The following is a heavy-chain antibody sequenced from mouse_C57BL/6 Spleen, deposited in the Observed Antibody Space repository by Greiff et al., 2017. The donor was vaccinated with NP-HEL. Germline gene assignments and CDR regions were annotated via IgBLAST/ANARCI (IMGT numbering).Heavy chain of an antibody. CDR1: GYTFTSYW. V-gene: IGHV1-55*01. CDR3: ARDGFMDY. J-gene: IGHJ4*01. D-gene: IGHD1-1*01. Sequence: QVQLQQPGAELVKPGASVKMSCKASGYTFTSYWITWVKQRPGQGLEWIGDIYPGSGSTNYNEKFKSKATLTLDTSSSTAYMQLSSLTSEDSAVYYCARDGFMDYWGQGTSVTVSS. CDR2: IYPGSGST.